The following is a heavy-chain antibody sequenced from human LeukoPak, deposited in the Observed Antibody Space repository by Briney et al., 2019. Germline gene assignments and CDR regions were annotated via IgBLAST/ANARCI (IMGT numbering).Heavy chain of an antibody. CDR2: INHSGST. CDR3: ARGRYYYDSSGYYY. Sequence: SETLSLTCAVYGGSFSGYYWSWIRQPPGKGLEWIGEINHSGSTNYNPSLKSRVTISVDTSKNQFSLKLGSVTAADTAVYYCARGRYYYDSSGYYYWGQGTLVTVSS. J-gene: IGHJ4*02. D-gene: IGHD3-22*01. V-gene: IGHV4-34*01. CDR1: GGSFSGYY.